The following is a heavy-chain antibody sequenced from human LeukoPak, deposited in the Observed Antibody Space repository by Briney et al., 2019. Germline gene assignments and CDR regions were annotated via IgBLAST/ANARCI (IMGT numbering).Heavy chain of an antibody. CDR1: GFIFSNYA. CDR2: ISYDGRTS. D-gene: IGHD5-24*01. Sequence: QSGGSLRLSCAASGFIFSNYAMHWVRQAPDKGLEWVALISYDGRTSHYVDSVKGRFTVSRDNSKNTMYLQMNSLGAEDTAVYFCAKGLEMAASPGDWVFHYWGQGTLVTVSS. CDR3: AKGLEMAASPGDWVFHY. V-gene: IGHV3-30*18. J-gene: IGHJ4*02.